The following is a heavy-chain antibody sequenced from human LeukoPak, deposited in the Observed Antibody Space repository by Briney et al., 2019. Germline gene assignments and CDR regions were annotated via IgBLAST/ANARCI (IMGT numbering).Heavy chain of an antibody. V-gene: IGHV4-59*08. Sequence: PSETLSLTCTVSGGSISSYYWSWIRQPPGKGLEWIGYIYYSGSTNYNPSLKSRVTISVDTSKNQFSLKLSSVTAADTAVYYCARHYGSGSYKLDWFDPWGQGTLVTVSS. J-gene: IGHJ5*02. CDR2: IYYSGST. CDR1: GGSISSYY. CDR3: ARHYGSGSYKLDWFDP. D-gene: IGHD3-10*01.